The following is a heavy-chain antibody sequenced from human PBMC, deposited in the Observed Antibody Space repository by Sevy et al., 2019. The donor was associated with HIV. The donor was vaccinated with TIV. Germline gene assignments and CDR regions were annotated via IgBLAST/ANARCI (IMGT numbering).Heavy chain of an antibody. CDR2: IKQDGSEK. V-gene: IGHV3-7*04. CDR3: VGVFVVAGGYGYGLGLGEWCCYGMDV. CDR1: GFTFSSYW. D-gene: IGHD3-10*01. Sequence: GGSLRLSCAASGFTFSSYWMSWVRQAPGKGLEWVANIKQDGSEKYYVDSVKGRFTISRDNAKNSLYLQMNSLRAEDSAVCCCVGVFVVAGGYGYGLGLGEWCCYGMDVWGEGTMVTVSS. J-gene: IGHJ6*04.